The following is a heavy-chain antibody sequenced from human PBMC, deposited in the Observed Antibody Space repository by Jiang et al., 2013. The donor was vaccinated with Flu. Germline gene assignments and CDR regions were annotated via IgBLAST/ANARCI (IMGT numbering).Heavy chain of an antibody. CDR3: AKAAGSARIAAGGYFDY. CDR1: GFTFSSFG. Sequence: VQLVESGGGVVQPGTSLRLSCAASGFTFSSFGMVWVRQAPGKWLEWVAVISSDGSKEYYADSVRGRFTVSRDNYNNTLYLQMNSLGAEDTAVYYCAKAAGSARIAAGGYFDY. V-gene: IGHV3-30*18. D-gene: IGHD6-13*01. J-gene: IGHJ4*03. CDR2: ISSDGSKE.